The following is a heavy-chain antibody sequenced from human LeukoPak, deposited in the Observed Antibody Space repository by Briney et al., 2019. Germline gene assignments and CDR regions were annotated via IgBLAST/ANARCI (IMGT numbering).Heavy chain of an antibody. CDR3: ARAVVGATRGIDY. V-gene: IGHV1-46*01. D-gene: IGHD1-26*01. CDR1: GYTFTSYY. J-gene: IGHJ4*02. Sequence: ASVKVSCKASGYTFTSYYMHWVRQAPGQGLEWMGIINPSGGSTSYAQKFQGSVTMTRDTSTSTVYMELSSLRSDDTAVYYCARAVVGATRGIDYWGQGTLATVSS. CDR2: INPSGGST.